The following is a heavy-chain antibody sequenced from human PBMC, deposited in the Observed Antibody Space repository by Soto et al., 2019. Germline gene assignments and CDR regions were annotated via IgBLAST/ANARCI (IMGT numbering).Heavy chain of an antibody. V-gene: IGHV4-59*08. CDR2: IYYSGST. Sequence: PSETLSLTCTVSGGSISSYYWSWIRQPPGKGLEWIGYIYYSGSTNYNPSLKSRVTISVDTSKNQFSLKLSSVTAADTAVYYCAGHPVYFDWSFDYWGQGTLVTVSS. J-gene: IGHJ4*02. CDR1: GGSISSYY. CDR3: AGHPVYFDWSFDY. D-gene: IGHD3-9*01.